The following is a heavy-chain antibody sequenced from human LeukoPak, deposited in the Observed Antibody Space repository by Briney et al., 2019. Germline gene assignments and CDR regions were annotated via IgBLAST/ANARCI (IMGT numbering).Heavy chain of an antibody. D-gene: IGHD1-26*01. J-gene: IGHJ4*02. Sequence: SETLSLTCTVSGPPSRNYNWSWSGHPAGKGLEWIGRVYTGGSTNYNPSLRSRVTISVDKSRNQFFLNLRSVTAADTAVYYCAGRDYWGQGTLVTVSS. CDR1: GPPSRNYN. V-gene: IGHV4-4*07. CDR3: AGRDY. CDR2: VYTGGST.